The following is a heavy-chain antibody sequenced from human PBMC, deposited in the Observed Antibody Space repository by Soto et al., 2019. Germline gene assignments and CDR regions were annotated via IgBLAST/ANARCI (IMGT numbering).Heavy chain of an antibody. D-gene: IGHD3-22*01. CDR1: GFTFSSYA. J-gene: IGHJ4*02. Sequence: GGSLRLSCAASGFTFSSYAMSWVRQAPGKGLEWVSAIRGSGGSTYYADSVKGRFTISRDNSKNTLYLQMNSLRAEDTAVYYCAKDPSAYYDSSGYPGASDYWGQGTRVTVS. V-gene: IGHV3-23*01. CDR2: IRGSGGST. CDR3: AKDPSAYYDSSGYPGASDY.